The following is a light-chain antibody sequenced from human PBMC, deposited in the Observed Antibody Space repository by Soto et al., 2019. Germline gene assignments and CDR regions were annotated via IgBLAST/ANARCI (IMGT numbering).Light chain of an antibody. CDR2: EGS. J-gene: IGLJ1*01. V-gene: IGLV2-23*01. CDR1: SSDVGSYNL. Sequence: QSVLTQPASVSGSPGQSITISCTGTSSDVGSYNLVSWYQQHPGKAPKLMIYEGSKRPSGVSNRFSGSKSGNTASLTISGLQAEDEADYYCCSLNVFGTGTKLTVL. CDR3: CSLNV.